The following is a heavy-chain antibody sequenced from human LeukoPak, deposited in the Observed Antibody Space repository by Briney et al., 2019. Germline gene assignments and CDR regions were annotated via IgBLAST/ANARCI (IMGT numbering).Heavy chain of an antibody. V-gene: IGHV3-23*01. Sequence: GGSLRLSCAASGFTFSSYAMGWVRQAPGKGLEWVSAIGGSGGTTYYADSVKGRFTISRENPKNTLHLQMNSLRPDDTAVYYCAKAVVGGTVGDYWGQGTLVTVSS. CDR1: GFTFSSYA. CDR3: AKAVVGGTVGDY. J-gene: IGHJ4*02. CDR2: IGGSGGTT. D-gene: IGHD2-15*01.